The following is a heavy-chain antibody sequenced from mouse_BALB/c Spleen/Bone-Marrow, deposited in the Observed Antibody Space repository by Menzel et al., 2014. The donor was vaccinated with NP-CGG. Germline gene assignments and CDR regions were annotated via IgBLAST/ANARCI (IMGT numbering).Heavy chain of an antibody. CDR1: GFTFSNYR. CDR2: IRLKSNNYAT. V-gene: IGHV6-6*02. J-gene: IGHJ3*01. Sequence: EVKLMESGGGLVQPGGSMKLSCVASGFTFSNYRMNWVRQSPEKGLEWVAEIRLKSNNYATHYAESVKGRFTISRDDSKSSVYLQMNNLRAEDTGIYYCTWFAYWGQGTLVTVSA. CDR3: TWFAY.